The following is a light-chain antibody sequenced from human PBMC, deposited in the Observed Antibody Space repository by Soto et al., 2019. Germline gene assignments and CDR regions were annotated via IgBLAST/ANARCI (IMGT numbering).Light chain of an antibody. J-gene: IGLJ1*01. CDR2: DVS. Sequence: QSALTQPASVSGSPGQSITISCTGTSSVVGGYNYVSWYQQHPGKAPKLMIYDVSNRPSGVSNRFSGSKSGNTASLTISGLQAEDEADYYCSSYTSSSTQVFGTGTKVTVL. CDR3: SSYTSSSTQV. V-gene: IGLV2-14*01. CDR1: SSVVGGYNY.